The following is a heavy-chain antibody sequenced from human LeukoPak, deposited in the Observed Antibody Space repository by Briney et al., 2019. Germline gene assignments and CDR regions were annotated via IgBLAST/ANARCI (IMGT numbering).Heavy chain of an antibody. CDR3: ASIMDTAMANWFDP. D-gene: IGHD5-18*01. J-gene: IGHJ5*02. V-gene: IGHV4-4*07. Sequence: SETLSLTCTVSGSSISSYYWSWIRQPAGMGLEWIGRIYTSGSTNYNPSLKSRVTISVDKSKNQFSLKLSSVTAADTAVYYCASIMDTAMANWFDPWGQGTLVTVSS. CDR1: GSSISSYY. CDR2: IYTSGST.